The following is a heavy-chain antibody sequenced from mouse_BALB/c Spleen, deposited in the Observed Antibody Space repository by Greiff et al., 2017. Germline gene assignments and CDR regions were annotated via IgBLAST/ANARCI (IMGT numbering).Heavy chain of an antibody. CDR2: IWGDGST. CDR1: GFSLTGYG. D-gene: IGHD1-1*01. CDR3: ARERDITTVVAPGYYAMDY. V-gene: IGHV2-6-7*01. Sequence: VQLVESGPGLVAPSQSLSITCTVSGFSLTGYGVNWVRQPPGKGLEWLGMIWGDGSTDYNSALKSRLSISKDNSKSQVFLKMNSLQTDDTARYYCARERDITTVVAPGYYAMDYWGQGTSVTVAS. J-gene: IGHJ4*01.